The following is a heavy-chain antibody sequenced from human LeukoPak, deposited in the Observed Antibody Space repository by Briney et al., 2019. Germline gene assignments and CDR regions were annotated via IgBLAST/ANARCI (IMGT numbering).Heavy chain of an antibody. CDR3: ARECTNGVCGWFDP. Sequence: SVKVSCKASGGTFSSYAISWVRQAPGQGLEWMGGIIPIFGTANYAQKFRGRVTITADEPTSTAYMELSSLRSEDTAVYYCARECTNGVCGWFDPWGQGTLVTVSS. J-gene: IGHJ5*02. CDR1: GGTFSSYA. D-gene: IGHD2-8*01. V-gene: IGHV1-69*13. CDR2: IIPIFGTA.